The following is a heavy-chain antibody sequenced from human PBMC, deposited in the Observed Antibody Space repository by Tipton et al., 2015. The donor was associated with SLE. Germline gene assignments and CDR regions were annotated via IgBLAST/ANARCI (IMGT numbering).Heavy chain of an antibody. Sequence: SLRLSCAASGFTFSSYAMHWVRQAPGKGLEWVAVISYDGSNKYYADSVKGRFTISRDNSKNTLYLQMNSLRAEDTAVYYCATDPVGGSSYWGQGTLVTVSS. V-gene: IGHV3-30-3*01. CDR1: GFTFSSYA. J-gene: IGHJ4*02. CDR3: ATDPVGGSSY. CDR2: ISYDGSNK. D-gene: IGHD1-26*01.